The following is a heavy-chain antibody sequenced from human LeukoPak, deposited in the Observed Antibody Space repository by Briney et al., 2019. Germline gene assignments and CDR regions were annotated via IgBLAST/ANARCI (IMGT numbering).Heavy chain of an antibody. J-gene: IGHJ4*02. CDR3: AREMGLNIVATFGY. CDR2: TWYDGSNK. D-gene: IGHD5-12*01. V-gene: IGHV3-33*08. CDR1: GFTFSTYE. Sequence: PGGSLRLSCAASGFTFSTYEMNWVRQAPGKGLEWVALTWYDGSNKYYADSVKGRFTISRDNSKNTLYLRMNSLRAEDTAVYYCAREMGLNIVATFGYWGQGTLVTVSS.